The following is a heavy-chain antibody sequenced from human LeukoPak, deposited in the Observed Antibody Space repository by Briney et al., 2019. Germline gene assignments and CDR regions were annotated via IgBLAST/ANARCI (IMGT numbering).Heavy chain of an antibody. J-gene: IGHJ4*02. CDR3: AKDPHITIFGVVINPPYYFDY. V-gene: IGHV3-23*01. D-gene: IGHD3-3*01. CDR1: GFTFSSYA. CDR2: ISGSGGST. Sequence: GGSLRLSCAASGFTFSSYAMSWVRQAPGKGLEWVSAISGSGGSTYYADSVKGRFTISRDNSKNTLYLQMNSLRAEDTAVYYCAKDPHITIFGVVINPPYYFDYWGQGTLVTVSS.